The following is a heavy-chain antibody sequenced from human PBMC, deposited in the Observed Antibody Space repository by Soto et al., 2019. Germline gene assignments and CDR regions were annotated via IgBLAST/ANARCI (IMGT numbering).Heavy chain of an antibody. CDR2: MSGSSSTT. V-gene: IGHV3-23*01. CDR3: AKNQERELPRVIDF. J-gene: IGHJ4*02. D-gene: IGHD1-7*01. CDR1: GLTFSNYA. Sequence: EVRLLESGGGLVKPGGSLRLSCATSGLTFSNYAMSWVRQALGGGLEWVSSMSGSSSTTYYADSVRGWFTISRDRAKNTLYLQMSSLRAEDTALYYCAKNQERELPRVIDFWGQGTLVTVSS.